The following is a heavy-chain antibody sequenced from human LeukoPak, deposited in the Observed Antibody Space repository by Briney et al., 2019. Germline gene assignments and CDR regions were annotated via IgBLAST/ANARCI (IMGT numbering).Heavy chain of an antibody. Sequence: PSETLSLTCTVSGGSISSYYWSWVRQPPGKGLEWIGYIYYSGSTNYNPSLKSRVTISVDTSKNQFSLKLSSVTAADTAVYYCARVDCYDTLDYWGQGTLVTVSS. CDR3: ARVDCYDTLDY. CDR2: IYYSGST. J-gene: IGHJ4*02. D-gene: IGHD3-22*01. CDR1: GGSISSYY. V-gene: IGHV4-59*01.